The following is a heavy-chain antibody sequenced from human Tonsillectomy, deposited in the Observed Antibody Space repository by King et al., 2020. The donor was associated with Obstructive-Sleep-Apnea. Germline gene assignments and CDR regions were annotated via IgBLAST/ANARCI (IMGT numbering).Heavy chain of an antibody. CDR1: GYTFTSYG. D-gene: IGHD3-3*01. J-gene: IGHJ5*02. Sequence: VQLVESGAEVKKPGASVKVSCKASGYTFTSYGISWVRQAPGQGLEWMGWISAYNGNTNYAQKLQGRVTMTTDTSTSTAYMELRSLRSDDTAVYYCAGSGDNYDFWSTGWFDPWGQGTLVTVSS. V-gene: IGHV1-18*04. CDR3: AGSGDNYDFWSTGWFDP. CDR2: ISAYNGNT.